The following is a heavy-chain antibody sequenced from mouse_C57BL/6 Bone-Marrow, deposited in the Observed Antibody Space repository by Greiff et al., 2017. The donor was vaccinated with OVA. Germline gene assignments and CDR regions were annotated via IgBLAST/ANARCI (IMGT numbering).Heavy chain of an antibody. Sequence: QVQLQQSGAELVRPGTSVKVSCKASGYAFTNYLIEWVKQRPGQGLEWIGVINPGSGGTNYNEKFKGKATLTADKSSSPAYMQLSSLTSEDSAVYFCARGGYYDSSFAYWGQGTLVTVSA. J-gene: IGHJ3*01. D-gene: IGHD1-1*01. CDR2: INPGSGGT. V-gene: IGHV1-54*01. CDR3: ARGGYYDSSFAY. CDR1: GYAFTNYL.